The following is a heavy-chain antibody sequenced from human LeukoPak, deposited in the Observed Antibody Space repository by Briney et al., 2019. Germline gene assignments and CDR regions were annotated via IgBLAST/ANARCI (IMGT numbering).Heavy chain of an antibody. J-gene: IGHJ5*02. CDR1: GYTFTSYD. CDR2: MNPNSGNT. Sequence: ASVKVSCKASGYTFTSYDINWVRQATGQGLEWMGWMNPNSGNTGYAQKFQGRVTITRNTSISTAYMELSSLRSEDTAVYYCARGMRGAPSRRGWFDPWGQGTLVTVSS. V-gene: IGHV1-8*03. CDR3: ARGMRGAPSRRGWFDP. D-gene: IGHD3-10*01.